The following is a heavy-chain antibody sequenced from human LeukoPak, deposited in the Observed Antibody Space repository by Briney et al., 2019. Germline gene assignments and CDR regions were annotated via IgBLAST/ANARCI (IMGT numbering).Heavy chain of an antibody. V-gene: IGHV3-30*18. D-gene: IGHD6-13*01. CDR2: IPSDGSNQ. Sequence: GGSLRLSCAASGFTFSSFGMHWVRQAPGKGLEWVAVIPSDGSNQNYAGSVKGRFSVSRDNSKNTLYLQMNGLTAEDTAVYYCAKARAAPSDFDYWGQGALVTVSS. CDR3: AKARAAPSDFDY. CDR1: GFTFSSFG. J-gene: IGHJ4*02.